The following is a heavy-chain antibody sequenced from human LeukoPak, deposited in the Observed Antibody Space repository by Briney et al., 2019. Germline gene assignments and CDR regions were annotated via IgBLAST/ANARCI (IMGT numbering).Heavy chain of an antibody. CDR2: MSGHGHNV. V-gene: IGHV3-23*01. Sequence: SEGSLRLSCAASGFTFDTHAMSWVRQAPGKGLEWISTMSGHGHNVYYADSVKGRFTISRDNSKNTLFLQMSSLRAEDTALYYCAKGGSGYFADLWGQGTLVTVSS. D-gene: IGHD3-22*01. CDR1: GFTFDTHA. CDR3: AKGGSGYFADL. J-gene: IGHJ5*02.